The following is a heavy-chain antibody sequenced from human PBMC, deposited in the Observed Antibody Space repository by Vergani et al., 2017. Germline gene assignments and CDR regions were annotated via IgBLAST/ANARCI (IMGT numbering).Heavy chain of an antibody. Sequence: QVQLVQSGSELKKPGASVKVSCKASGYTFTGYYMHWVRQAPGQGLEWMGWINPNSGGTNYAQKFQGRVTMTRDTSISTAYMELSRLRSDDTAVYYCARDGVIAVAGIYYYYGMDVWGQGTTVTVSS. CDR1: GYTFTGYY. V-gene: IGHV1-2*02. D-gene: IGHD6-19*01. J-gene: IGHJ6*02. CDR2: INPNSGGT. CDR3: ARDGVIAVAGIYYYYGMDV.